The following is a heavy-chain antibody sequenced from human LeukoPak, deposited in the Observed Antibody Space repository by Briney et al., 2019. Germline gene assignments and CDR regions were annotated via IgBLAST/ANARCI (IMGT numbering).Heavy chain of an antibody. V-gene: IGHV3-48*04. CDR1: GFTFSSYS. D-gene: IGHD6-19*01. J-gene: IGHJ5*02. CDR3: AKGDSSGWYSDWFDP. CDR2: ISSSSSTI. Sequence: GGSLRLSCAASGFTFSSYSMNWVRQAPGKGLEWVSYISSSSSTIYYADSVRGRFTISRDNAKNTLYLQMNSLRAEDTAVYYCAKGDSSGWYSDWFDPWGQGTLVTVSP.